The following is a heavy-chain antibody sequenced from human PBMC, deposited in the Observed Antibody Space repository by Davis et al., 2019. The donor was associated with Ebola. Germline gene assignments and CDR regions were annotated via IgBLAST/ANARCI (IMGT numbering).Heavy chain of an antibody. Sequence: SETLSLTCTVSGGSISSSSYYWGWIRQPPGKGLEWIGSIYYSGSTYYNPSLKSRVTISVDTSKNQFSLKLRSVTAADTAVYYCARLVRRSPSENYHYYGMDVWGQGTTVTVSS. J-gene: IGHJ6*02. D-gene: IGHD6-6*01. CDR1: GGSISSSSYY. V-gene: IGHV4-39*01. CDR3: ARLVRRSPSENYHYYGMDV. CDR2: IYYSGST.